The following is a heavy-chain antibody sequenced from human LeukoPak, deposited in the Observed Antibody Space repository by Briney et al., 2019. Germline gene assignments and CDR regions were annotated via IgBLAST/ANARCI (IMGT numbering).Heavy chain of an antibody. CDR1: GFTFSSYW. CDR2: IKQDGSEK. V-gene: IGHV3-7*01. CDR3: ARERNSGWNDAFDI. D-gene: IGHD6-19*01. Sequence: GGSLRLSCAASGFTFSSYWMSWVRQAPGKGLEWVANIKQDGSEKYYVDSVKGRFTISRDNAKNSLYLQMNSLRAEDTAVYYCARERNSGWNDAFDIWGQGTMVTVSS. J-gene: IGHJ3*02.